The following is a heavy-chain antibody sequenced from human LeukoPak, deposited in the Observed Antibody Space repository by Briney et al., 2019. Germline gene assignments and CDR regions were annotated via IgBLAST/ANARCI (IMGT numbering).Heavy chain of an antibody. CDR1: GYSISSGYY. CDR3: ARDDGYSYVDY. J-gene: IGHJ4*02. Sequence: PSETLSLTCTVSGYSISSGYYWGWIRQPPGKGLEWIGSIYHSGSTYYNPSLKSRVTISVDTSKNQFSLKLSSVTAADTAVYYCARDDGYSYVDYWGQGTLVTVSS. CDR2: IYHSGST. D-gene: IGHD5-18*01. V-gene: IGHV4-38-2*02.